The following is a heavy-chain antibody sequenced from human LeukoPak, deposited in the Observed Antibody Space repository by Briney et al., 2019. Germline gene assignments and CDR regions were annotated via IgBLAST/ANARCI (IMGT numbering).Heavy chain of an antibody. D-gene: IGHD3-10*01. V-gene: IGHV3-72*01. Sequence: GGSLRLSCIVSGFTLSDHYMDWVRQAPGKGLQWIGRSRNEAHGYSTDFAASVRGRASLSRDHSRNSLYLQIDTLGIDDTAVYYCVALLRGMDYWGQGTLVTVSS. CDR3: VALLRGMDY. CDR1: GFTLSDHY. CDR2: SRNEAHGYST. J-gene: IGHJ4*02.